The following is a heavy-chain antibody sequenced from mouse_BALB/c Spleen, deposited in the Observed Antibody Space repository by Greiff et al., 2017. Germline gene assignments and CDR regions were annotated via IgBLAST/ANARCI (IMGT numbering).Heavy chain of an antibody. V-gene: IGHV5-6-5*01. CDR1: GFTFSSYA. CDR2: ISSGGST. CDR3: ARNGYWDYYAMDY. J-gene: IGHJ4*01. D-gene: IGHD2-3*01. Sequence: EVKLVESGGGLVKPGGSLKLSCAASGFTFSSYAMSWVRQTPEKRLEWVASISSGGSTYYPDSVKGRFTISRDNARNILYLQMSSLRSEDTAMYYCARNGYWDYYAMDYWGQGTSVTVSS.